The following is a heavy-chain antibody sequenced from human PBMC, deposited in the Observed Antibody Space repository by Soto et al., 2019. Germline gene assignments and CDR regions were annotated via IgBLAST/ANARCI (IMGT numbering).Heavy chain of an antibody. J-gene: IGHJ4*02. D-gene: IGHD2-21*02. Sequence: EVQLLESGGGLVQPGGSLRLSCAASGFPFSIYAMTWVRQAPGKGLECVSGIFGSGGGIQYADSVKGRFTISRDNSRNTLYLQMNSLRAEDTAVYYCAKDAVSGDGLWLMDHWGQETLVTVSS. CDR2: IFGSGGGI. V-gene: IGHV3-23*01. CDR3: AKDAVSGDGLWLMDH. CDR1: GFPFSIYA.